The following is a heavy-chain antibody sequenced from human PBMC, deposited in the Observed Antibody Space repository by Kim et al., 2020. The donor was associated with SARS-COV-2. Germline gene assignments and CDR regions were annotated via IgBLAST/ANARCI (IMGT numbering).Heavy chain of an antibody. J-gene: IGHJ3*02. CDR3: ARAVDPYYYGTVWSGFDI. Sequence: GGSLRLSCAASGFTFSDYYMSWIRQAPGKGLEWVSYISNSGSTIYYGDSVKGRITISRDNAKNSQHLQMNSLRVEDTAVYYCARAVDPYYYGTVWSGFDIWGQWTMVTVSS. CDR2: ISNSGSTI. D-gene: IGHD3-10*01. V-gene: IGHV3-11*01. CDR1: GFTFSDYY.